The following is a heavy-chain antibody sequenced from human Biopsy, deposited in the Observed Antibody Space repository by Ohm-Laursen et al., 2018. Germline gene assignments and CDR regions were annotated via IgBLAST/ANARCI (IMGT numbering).Heavy chain of an antibody. CDR2: ITSRTSST. CDR1: GFTFSDYY. J-gene: IGHJ6*02. Sequence: SLRLSCSASGFTFSDYYMNWIRQAPGKGLEWVSSITSRTSSTYYADSVKGRVTISRDNANNSVSLQMNNLRVDDTAVYYCARWYGDLFYYYNGIDVWGQGTTVTVSS. D-gene: IGHD3-10*01. V-gene: IGHV3-11*06. CDR3: ARWYGDLFYYYNGIDV.